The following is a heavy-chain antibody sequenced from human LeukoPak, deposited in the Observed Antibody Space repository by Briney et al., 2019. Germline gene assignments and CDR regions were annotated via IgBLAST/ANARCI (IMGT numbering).Heavy chain of an antibody. CDR3: ARESFAARWD. CDR1: GFTFSGYG. D-gene: IGHD6-6*01. Sequence: WGSLRLSCAASGFTFSGYGMHWVRQAPAKGLEWVSFIRYDESNKFYADSLKGRFTISRDNSKNTLYLQMNSVNIADTAVYYCARESFAARWDWGEGTLVIVS. J-gene: IGHJ4*02. CDR2: IRYDESNK. V-gene: IGHV3-30*02.